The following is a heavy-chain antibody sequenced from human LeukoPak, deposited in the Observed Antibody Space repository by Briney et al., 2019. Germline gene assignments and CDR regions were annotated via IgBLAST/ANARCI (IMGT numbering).Heavy chain of an antibody. Sequence: PSETLSLTCTVSGGSISSYYWSWIRQPPGKGLEWIGYIYYSGSTNYNPSLKSRVTISVDTSKNQFSLKLSSVTAADTAVYYCARALRRDGYYLFDYWGQGTLVTVSS. CDR1: GGSISSYY. CDR2: IYYSGST. V-gene: IGHV4-59*01. J-gene: IGHJ4*02. D-gene: IGHD5-24*01. CDR3: ARALRRDGYYLFDY.